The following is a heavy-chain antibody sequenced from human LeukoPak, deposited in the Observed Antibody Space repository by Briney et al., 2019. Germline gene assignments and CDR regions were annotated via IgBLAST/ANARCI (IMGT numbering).Heavy chain of an antibody. V-gene: IGHV1-18*01. J-gene: IGHJ5*02. CDR1: GYSLTNFG. CDR3: ARDQCTRSSCVDNWFDP. Sequence: ASVKVSCKASGYSLTNFGVSWVRQAPGQGLEWMGWISGNSGHTRFPQKFQGRVTLSTDTSTNTAYMEVTSLRSADTAVYYCARDQCTRSSCVDNWFDPWGQGTLVTVS. D-gene: IGHD6-13*01. CDR2: ISGNSGHT.